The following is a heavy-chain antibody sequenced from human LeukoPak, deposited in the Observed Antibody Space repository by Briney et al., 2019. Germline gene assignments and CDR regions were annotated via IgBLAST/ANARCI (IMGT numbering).Heavy chain of an antibody. CDR2: ISAYNGNT. CDR1: GYTFTSYA. D-gene: IGHD4-17*01. Sequence: GASVKVSCKASGYTFTSYAMNWVRQAPGQGLEWMGWISAYNGNTNYAQKLQGRVTMTTDTSTSTAYMKLRSLRSDDTAVYYCARADYVGFDPWGQGTLVTVSS. V-gene: IGHV1-18*01. J-gene: IGHJ5*02. CDR3: ARADYVGFDP.